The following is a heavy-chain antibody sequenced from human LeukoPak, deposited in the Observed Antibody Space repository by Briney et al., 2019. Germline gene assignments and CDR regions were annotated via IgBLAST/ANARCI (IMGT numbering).Heavy chain of an antibody. CDR1: GFAFSDYW. CDR3: AKLWEMGY. J-gene: IGHJ4*02. Sequence: PGGSLRLSCAASGFAFSDYWMAWARQAPGKGLEWVANIKQDGSDSYYVDSVRGRLTISRDNARNSLFLQLNSLRAEDTAVYYCAKLWEMGYWGQGTRVTVSS. V-gene: IGHV3-7*01. CDR2: IKQDGSDS. D-gene: IGHD3-10*01.